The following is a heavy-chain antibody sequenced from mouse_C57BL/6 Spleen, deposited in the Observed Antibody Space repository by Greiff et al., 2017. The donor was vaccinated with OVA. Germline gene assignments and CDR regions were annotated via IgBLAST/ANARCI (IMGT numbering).Heavy chain of an antibody. D-gene: IGHD1-1*01. Sequence: QVQLQQSGAELVRPGASVTLSCKASGYTFTDYEMHWVKQTPVHGLEWIGAIDPETGGPAYNQKFKGKAILTADKSSSTAYLELRSLTSEDSAVYYWTRDGIGAYYGSTNGWFAYWGQGTLVTVSA. J-gene: IGHJ3*01. CDR1: GYTFTDYE. V-gene: IGHV1-15*01. CDR3: TRDGIGAYYGSTNGWFAY. CDR2: IDPETGGP.